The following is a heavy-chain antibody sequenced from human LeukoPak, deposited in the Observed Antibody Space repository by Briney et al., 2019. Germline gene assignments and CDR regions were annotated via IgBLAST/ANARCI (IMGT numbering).Heavy chain of an antibody. CDR2: ISGSGGST. J-gene: IGHJ6*03. D-gene: IGHD3-10*01. CDR3: ARGGYYYYYMDV. CDR1: GFTFSSYA. Sequence: GGSLRLSCAASGFTFSSYAMSWVRQAPGKGLEWVSAISGSGGSTYYADSVKGRFTISRDNAKNSLYLQMNSLRAEDTAVYYCARGGYYYYYMDVWGKGTTVTVSS. V-gene: IGHV3-23*01.